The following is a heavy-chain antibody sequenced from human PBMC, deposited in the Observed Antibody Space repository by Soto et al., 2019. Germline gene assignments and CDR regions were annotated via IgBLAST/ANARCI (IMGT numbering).Heavy chain of an antibody. CDR2: IKQDGSEK. CDR3: YLVLSAFDI. D-gene: IGHD6-13*01. J-gene: IGHJ3*02. V-gene: IGHV3-7*03. CDR1: GFTFSSYW. Sequence: GESLKISCAASGFTFSSYWMSWVRQAPGKGLEWVANIKQDGSEKYYVDSVKGRFTISRDNAKNSLYLQMNSLRAEDTAVYYCYLVLSAFDIWGQGTMVTVSS.